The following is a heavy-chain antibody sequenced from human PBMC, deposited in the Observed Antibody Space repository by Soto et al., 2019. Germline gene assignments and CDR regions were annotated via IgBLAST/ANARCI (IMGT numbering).Heavy chain of an antibody. V-gene: IGHV1-69*06. Sequence: SVKVSCKASGGTFSSYAISWVRQAPGQGLEWMGGIIPIFGTANYAQKFQGRVTITADKSTSTAYMELSSLRSEDTAVYYCAKGWTPAAIAGFYYHAMDVWGQGTTVTVSS. CDR1: GGTFSSYA. D-gene: IGHD2-2*02. CDR3: AKGWTPAAIAGFYYHAMDV. CDR2: IIPIFGTA. J-gene: IGHJ6*02.